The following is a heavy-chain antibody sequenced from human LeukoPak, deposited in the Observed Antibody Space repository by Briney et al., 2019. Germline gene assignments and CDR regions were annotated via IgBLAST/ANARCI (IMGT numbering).Heavy chain of an antibody. CDR1: GFTVSSNY. Sequence: GGSLRLSCAASGFTVSSNYMSWVRQAPGKGLEWVSVIYSGGSTYYADSVKGRFTTSRDNSKNTLYLQMNSLRAEDTAVYYCARERGGYSYGSRFAFDIWGQGTMVTVSS. D-gene: IGHD5-18*01. V-gene: IGHV3-53*01. CDR2: IYSGGST. CDR3: ARERGGYSYGSRFAFDI. J-gene: IGHJ3*02.